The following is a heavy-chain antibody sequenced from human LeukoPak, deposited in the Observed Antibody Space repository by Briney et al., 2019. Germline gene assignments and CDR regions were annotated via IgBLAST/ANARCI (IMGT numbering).Heavy chain of an antibody. V-gene: IGHV1-24*01. CDR1: GYTLTELS. D-gene: IGHD2-15*01. CDR3: ATIQNIVVVVAATPGFFDI. CDR2: FDPEDGET. J-gene: IGHJ3*02. Sequence: ASVKVSCKVSGYTLTELSMHWVRQAPGKGLEWMEGFDPEDGETIYAQKFQGRVTMTEDTSTDTAYMELSSLRSEDTAVYYCATIQNIVVVVAATPGFFDIWGQGTMVTVSS.